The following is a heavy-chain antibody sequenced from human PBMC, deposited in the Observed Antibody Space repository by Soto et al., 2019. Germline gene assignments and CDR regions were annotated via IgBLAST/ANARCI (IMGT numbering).Heavy chain of an antibody. V-gene: IGHV6-1*01. J-gene: IGHJ6*02. CDR1: GDSVSSNSAA. CDR2: TYYRSKWSN. Sequence: SQTLSLTCAISGDSVSSNSAAWNWIRQSPSRGLEWLGRTYYRSKWSNDYAVSVKSRITINPDTSKNHFSLQLRSVSPKDTAVYYCTREGVPMVRGVISYYYYSGMDVWGQGTTVTVSS. D-gene: IGHD3-10*01. CDR3: TREGVPMVRGVISYYYYSGMDV.